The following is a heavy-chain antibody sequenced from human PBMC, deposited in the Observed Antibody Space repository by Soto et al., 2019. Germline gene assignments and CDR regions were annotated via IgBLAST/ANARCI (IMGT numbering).Heavy chain of an antibody. CDR3: AKEGGWNNWYFDL. D-gene: IGHD6-19*01. V-gene: IGHV3-30*18. CDR1: GFTFSGYG. J-gene: IGHJ2*01. Sequence: QAQLVESGGGVVQPGMSLRLSCAASGFTFSGYGMHWLRQAPGKGLEWAAVVSYDGNAKYYADSVEGRFTISRDNSKNTLYLHMNSLRTDDTAMYYCAKEGGWNNWYFDLWGRGTLVTVSS. CDR2: VSYDGNAK.